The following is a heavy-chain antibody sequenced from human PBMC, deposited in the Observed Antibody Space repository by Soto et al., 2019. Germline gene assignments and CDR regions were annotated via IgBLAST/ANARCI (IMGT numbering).Heavy chain of an antibody. V-gene: IGHV1-58*01. Sequence: VASVKVSCKASGFTFTSSAVQWVRQARGQRLEWIGWIVVGSGNTNYAQKFQERVTITRDMSTSTAYMELSSLRSEDTAVYYCAAPGGITGTTDRSYYYYGMDVWGQGTTVTVSS. D-gene: IGHD1-20*01. J-gene: IGHJ6*02. CDR1: GFTFTSSA. CDR3: AAPGGITGTTDRSYYYYGMDV. CDR2: IVVGSGNT.